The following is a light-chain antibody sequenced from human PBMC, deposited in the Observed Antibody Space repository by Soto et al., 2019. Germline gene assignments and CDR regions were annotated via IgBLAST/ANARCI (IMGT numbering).Light chain of an antibody. V-gene: IGKV3-15*01. CDR3: QYYNNWLAT. J-gene: IGKJ4*01. CDR1: QSVGRSY. CDR2: GIS. Sequence: EIVLTQSPGTLSLSPGERATLSCRASQSVGRSYLAWYHQKPGQAPRLLISGISKRATGVSARFSGSGPGTEFTLTISSLQSEDFTLYYCQYYNNWLATFGGGTKVDI.